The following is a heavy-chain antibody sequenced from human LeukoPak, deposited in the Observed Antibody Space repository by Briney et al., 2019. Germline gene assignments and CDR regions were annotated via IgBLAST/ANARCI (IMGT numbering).Heavy chain of an antibody. CDR1: GFTFSSNA. CDR2: ITGSGGST. CDR3: AREIDAFDI. V-gene: IGHV3-23*01. Sequence: GGSLRLSCAASGFTFSSNAMSWVRQAPGKGLEWVSAITGSGGSTYYSLSVKGRFSISRDNSKNSLYLQMNSLRVEDTAVYFCAREIDAFDIWGQGTTVTVSS. J-gene: IGHJ3*02.